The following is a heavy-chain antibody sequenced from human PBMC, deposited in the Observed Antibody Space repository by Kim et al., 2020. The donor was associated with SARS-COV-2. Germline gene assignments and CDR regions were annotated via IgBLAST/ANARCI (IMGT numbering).Heavy chain of an antibody. D-gene: IGHD3-10*01. CDR2: VIPISGTT. CDR1: GGTFSNYA. J-gene: IGHJ6*04. CDR3: ARGPITLNRGIIMLWNTYYYDMDV. Sequence: SVKVSCKASGGTFSNYAFSWVRQAPGQGLEWMGGVIPISGTTNYAQKFQGRVTITADESTTTAYMGLSSLTSEDTAMYYCARGPITLNRGIIMLWNTYYYDMDVWGKGTTVIVSS. V-gene: IGHV1-69*13.